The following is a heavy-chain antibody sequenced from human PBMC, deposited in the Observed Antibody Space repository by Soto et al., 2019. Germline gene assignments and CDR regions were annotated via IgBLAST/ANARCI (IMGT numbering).Heavy chain of an antibody. CDR1: GCSVSSGRYY. D-gene: IGHD3-3*01. CDR2: IYYSGST. V-gene: IGHV4-61*01. J-gene: IGHJ5*02. CDR3: AREITNDFWSGPGGNWYSP. Sequence: SETLSLTCTVSGCSVSSGRYYWIWIRQPPGKGLEWIGYIYYSGSTNYNPSLKSGVTISVDTSKNQLSLKRSSVTAEDTAVYYCAREITNDFWSGPGGNWYSPWGQRTLVTVSS.